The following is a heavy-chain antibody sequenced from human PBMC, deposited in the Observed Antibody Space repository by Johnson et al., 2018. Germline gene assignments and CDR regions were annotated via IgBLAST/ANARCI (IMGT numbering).Heavy chain of an antibody. CDR1: GFTFDDYT. CDR3: AKEQAGSGYYYYYGMDV. D-gene: IGHD3-10*01. V-gene: IGHV3-43*01. CDR2: ISWDGGST. Sequence: VQLVESGGGVVRPGGSLRLSCAASGFTFDDYTMHWVRQAPGKGLEWVSLISWDGGSTYYADSVKGRFTISRDNSKNYLYLQMNSLRTEDTALYYCAKEQAGSGYYYYYGMDVWGQGTTVTVSS. J-gene: IGHJ6*02.